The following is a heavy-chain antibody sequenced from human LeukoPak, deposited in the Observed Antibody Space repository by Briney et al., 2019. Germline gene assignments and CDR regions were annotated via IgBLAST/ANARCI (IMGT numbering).Heavy chain of an antibody. Sequence: GGSLRLSCTTSGFTFGNYWMSWVRQAPGKGLEWVANIKQDGSEIHYVDSVKGRFTISRDNAKNSLYLQMNSLRAEDTAVYYCARDSRDNGMDVWGQGTTVTVSS. D-gene: IGHD2-15*01. V-gene: IGHV3-7*03. CDR3: ARDSRDNGMDV. CDR1: GFTFGNYW. J-gene: IGHJ6*02. CDR2: IKQDGSEI.